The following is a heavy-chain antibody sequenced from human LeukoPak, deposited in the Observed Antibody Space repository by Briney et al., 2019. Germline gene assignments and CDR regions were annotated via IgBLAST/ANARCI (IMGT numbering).Heavy chain of an antibody. CDR2: INTNTGNP. J-gene: IGHJ4*02. V-gene: IGHV7-4-1*04. CDR1: GYTFTNYA. D-gene: IGHD6-19*01. Sequence: ASVKVSRKASGYTFTNYAMNWVRQAPGHGLEWMGWINTNTGNPTYAQGFTGRFVFSLDTSVSMAYLQISSLKAEDTAVYYCAREASGWKQYYFDYWGQGTLVTVSS. CDR3: AREASGWKQYYFDY.